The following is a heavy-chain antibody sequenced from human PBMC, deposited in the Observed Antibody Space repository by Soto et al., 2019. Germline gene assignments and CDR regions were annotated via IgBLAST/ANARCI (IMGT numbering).Heavy chain of an antibody. Sequence: GGSLRLSCVASGFILRSSGMHWVRQPPGRGLEWVAVSSYDGSETYYADSVKGRFTISRDIPKNTLHLQMISLRAEDSAVYYCAKDRGYDYRNGLDVWGQGTTVTVSS. J-gene: IGHJ6*02. CDR1: GFILRSSG. CDR2: SSYDGSET. CDR3: AKDRGYDYRNGLDV. V-gene: IGHV3-30*18. D-gene: IGHD5-12*01.